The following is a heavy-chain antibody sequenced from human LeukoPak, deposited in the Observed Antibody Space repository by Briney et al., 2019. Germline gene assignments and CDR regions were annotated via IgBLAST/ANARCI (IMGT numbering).Heavy chain of an antibody. V-gene: IGHV3-49*03. CDR3: SRGSGWLSVY. Sequence: GSLRLSCTASGFTFGDYLMSWFRQAPGKELEWIGFISGGTTEYAASVKGRFTISRDDSTSIAYLQMNSLTTEDTAVYYCSRGSGWLSVYWGQGTLVTVSS. CDR1: GFTFGDYL. J-gene: IGHJ4*02. D-gene: IGHD6-19*01. CDR2: ISGGTT.